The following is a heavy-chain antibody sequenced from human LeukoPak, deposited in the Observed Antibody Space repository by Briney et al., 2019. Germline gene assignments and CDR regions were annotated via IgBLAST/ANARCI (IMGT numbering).Heavy chain of an antibody. CDR3: AKRNTMVRGGPCFDY. D-gene: IGHD3-10*01. V-gene: IGHV3-23*01. CDR1: GFTFSSYW. J-gene: IGHJ4*02. Sequence: GGSLRLSCAASGFTFSSYWMTWVRQAPGKGLEWVSIIFGNGDTTYYADSVKGRFTVSRDNSKDTLYLQMNDLRPDDTAIYYCAKRNTMVRGGPCFDYWGQGLLVTVSS. CDR2: IFGNGDTT.